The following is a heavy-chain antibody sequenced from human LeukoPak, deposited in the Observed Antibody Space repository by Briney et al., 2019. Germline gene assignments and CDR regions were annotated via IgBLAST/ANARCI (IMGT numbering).Heavy chain of an antibody. V-gene: IGHV4-39*01. CDR3: ARLGIAAAGLLFDY. Sequence: SETLSLTCTVSGGSVSSGSYYWSWIRQPPGKGLEWIGSIYYSGSTYYNPSLKSRVTISVDTSKNQFSLKLSSVTAADTAVYYCARLGIAAAGLLFDYWGQGTLVTVSS. D-gene: IGHD6-13*01. J-gene: IGHJ4*02. CDR2: IYYSGST. CDR1: GGSVSSGSYY.